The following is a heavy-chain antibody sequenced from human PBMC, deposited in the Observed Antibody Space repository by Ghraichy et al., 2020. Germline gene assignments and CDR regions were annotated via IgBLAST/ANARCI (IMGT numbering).Heavy chain of an antibody. D-gene: IGHD3-10*01. CDR1: GFTFEDYN. J-gene: IGHJ4*02. CDR2: ISWDGGRT. CDR3: VKGSGDASRYYLDD. V-gene: IGHV3-43*01. Sequence: LSLTCAASGFTFEDYNMHWVRQAPGKGLEWVSLISWDGGRTYYGDSAKGRFTISRDNSKKSLYLQMNSLRNEDSALYYCVKGSGDASRYYLDDWGQGIMVSASS.